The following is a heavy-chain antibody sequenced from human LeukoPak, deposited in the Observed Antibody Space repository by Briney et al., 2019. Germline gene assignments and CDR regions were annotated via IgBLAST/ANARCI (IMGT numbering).Heavy chain of an antibody. Sequence: RSHSLSLTRTVSVGSLSSYYWSWIRGPAGKGREWIGRIYTSGNTNYNPSLKSRVTMSVDTSKNQFSLKLSAVTAADTAVYYCAREWGDAFDIWGQGTMVTVSS. CDR3: AREWGDAFDI. CDR1: VGSLSSYY. CDR2: IYTSGNT. J-gene: IGHJ3*02. D-gene: IGHD1-26*01. V-gene: IGHV4-4*07.